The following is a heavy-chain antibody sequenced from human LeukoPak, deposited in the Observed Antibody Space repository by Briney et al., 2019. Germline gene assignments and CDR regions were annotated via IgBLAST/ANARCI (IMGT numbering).Heavy chain of an antibody. Sequence: SETLSPTCAVYGGSFSGYYWSWIRQPPGKGLEWIGEINHSGSTNYNPSLKSRVTISVDTSKNQFSLKLSSVTAADTAVYYCARLLGGWYAGVSYYFDYWGQGTLVTVSS. D-gene: IGHD6-19*01. V-gene: IGHV4-34*01. CDR1: GGSFSGYY. CDR3: ARLLGGWYAGVSYYFDY. J-gene: IGHJ4*02. CDR2: INHSGST.